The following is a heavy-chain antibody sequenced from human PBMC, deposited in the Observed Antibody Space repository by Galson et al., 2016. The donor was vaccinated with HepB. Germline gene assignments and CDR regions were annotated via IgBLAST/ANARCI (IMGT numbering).Heavy chain of an antibody. CDR1: GDSISTHY. CDR2: IYYNGNT. V-gene: IGHV4-59*11. J-gene: IGHJ4*02. Sequence: SETLSLTCTVSGDSISTHYWSWIRQPPGKGLEYIGYIYYNGNTNYNPSLKSRVTISVDTSKNHFSLKLTSVTAADAAVYFCARVAYYYDNSGRDGYYFDYWGQGTLVTVSS. D-gene: IGHD3-22*01. CDR3: ARVAYYYDNSGRDGYYFDY.